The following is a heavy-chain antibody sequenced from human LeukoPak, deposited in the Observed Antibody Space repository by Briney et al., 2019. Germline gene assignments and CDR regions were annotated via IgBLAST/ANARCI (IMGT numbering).Heavy chain of an antibody. CDR1: GFTFSSYA. CDR3: AKGLEMATNNYGMDV. J-gene: IGHJ6*02. V-gene: IGHV3-30-3*01. CDR2: ISYDGSNK. D-gene: IGHD5-24*01. Sequence: GGSLRLSCAASGFTFSSYAMHWVRQAPGKGLEWVAVISYDGSNKYYADPVKGRFTISRDNSKNTLYLQMNSLRAEDTAVYYCAKGLEMATNNYGMDVWGQGTTVTVSS.